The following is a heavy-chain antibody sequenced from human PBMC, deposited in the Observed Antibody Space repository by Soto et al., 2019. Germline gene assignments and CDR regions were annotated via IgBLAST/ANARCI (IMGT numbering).Heavy chain of an antibody. CDR1: GGTFSSYA. Sequence: GASVKVSCKASGGTFSSYAISWVRQAPGQGLEWMGGIIPIFGTANYAQKFQGRVTITADESTSTAYMELSSLRSEDTAVYYCAVKVATIAGGYYYYGMDVWGQGTTVTVSS. D-gene: IGHD5-12*01. V-gene: IGHV1-69*13. CDR3: AVKVATIAGGYYYYGMDV. CDR2: IIPIFGTA. J-gene: IGHJ6*02.